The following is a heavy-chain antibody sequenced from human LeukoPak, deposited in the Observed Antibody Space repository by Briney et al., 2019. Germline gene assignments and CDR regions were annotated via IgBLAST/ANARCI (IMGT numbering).Heavy chain of an antibody. CDR3: ARSPNYYDSSGYFDFWDY. CDR1: GGSISSSSYY. J-gene: IGHJ4*02. D-gene: IGHD3-22*01. Sequence: SETLSLTCTVSGGSISSSSYYWSWIRQPAGKGLEWIGRIYTSGSTNYNPSLKSRVTISVDTSKNQFSLKLSSVTAADTAVYYCARSPNYYDSSGYFDFWDYWGQGTLVTVSS. CDR2: IYTSGST. V-gene: IGHV4-61*02.